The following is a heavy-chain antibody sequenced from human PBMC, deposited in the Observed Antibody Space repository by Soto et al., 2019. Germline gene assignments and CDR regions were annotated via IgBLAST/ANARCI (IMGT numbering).Heavy chain of an antibody. Sequence: QVQLVQSGAEVKKPGSSVKVSCKASGGTFNNYAISWVRQAPGQGLEWMGGIIPLIGTADYAHKFQGSLAISADESTATTFLELSSPRSEDTALYYCSRGGVDVVATSAFDYWGQGTLVTVSA. J-gene: IGHJ4*02. CDR3: SRGGVDVVATSAFDY. V-gene: IGHV1-69*01. D-gene: IGHD5-12*01. CDR1: GGTFNNYA. CDR2: IIPLIGTA.